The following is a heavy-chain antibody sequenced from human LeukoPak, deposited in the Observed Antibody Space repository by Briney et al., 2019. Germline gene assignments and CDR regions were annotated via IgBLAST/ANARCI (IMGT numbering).Heavy chain of an antibody. CDR3: ARDKGKWLTGYSYGLDY. CDR1: GGTFSSYA. Sequence: ASVKVSCKASGGTFSSYAISWVRQAPGQGLEWMGRIIPILGIANYAQKFQGRVTITADKSTSTAYMELSSLRSEDTAVYYCARDKGKWLTGYSYGLDYWGQGTLVTVSS. V-gene: IGHV1-69*04. CDR2: IIPILGIA. D-gene: IGHD5-18*01. J-gene: IGHJ4*02.